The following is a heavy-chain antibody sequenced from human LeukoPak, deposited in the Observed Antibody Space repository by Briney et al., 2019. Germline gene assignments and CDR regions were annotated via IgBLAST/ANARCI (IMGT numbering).Heavy chain of an antibody. Sequence: ASVKVSCKASGGTFSSYAISRVRQAPGQGLEWMGRIIPILGIANYAQKFQGRVTITADKSTSTAYMELSSLRSEDTAVYYCARDLRRRYYGSGSSLNWFDPWGQGTLVTVSS. J-gene: IGHJ5*02. D-gene: IGHD3-10*01. CDR2: IIPILGIA. CDR3: ARDLRRRYYGSGSSLNWFDP. V-gene: IGHV1-69*04. CDR1: GGTFSSYA.